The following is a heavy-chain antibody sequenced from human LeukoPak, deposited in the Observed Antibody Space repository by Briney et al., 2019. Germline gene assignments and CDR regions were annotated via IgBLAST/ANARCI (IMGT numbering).Heavy chain of an antibody. CDR2: IIPIFGTA. CDR3: ARTYYYGSGSYSRRPNWFDP. CDR1: GGTFSSYA. V-gene: IGHV1-69*13. J-gene: IGHJ5*02. Sequence: SVKVSCKASGGTFSSYAISWLRQAPGQGLEWMGGIIPIFGTANYAQKFQGRVTITADESTSTAYMELSSLRSGDTAVYYCARTYYYGSGSYSRRPNWFDPWGQGTLVTVSS. D-gene: IGHD3-10*01.